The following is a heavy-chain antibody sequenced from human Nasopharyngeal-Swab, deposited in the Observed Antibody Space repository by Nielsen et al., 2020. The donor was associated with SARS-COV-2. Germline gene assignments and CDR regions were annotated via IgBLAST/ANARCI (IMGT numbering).Heavy chain of an antibody. Sequence: ETLSLTCAASGFSVSGNTYMSWVRQAPGKGLEWVSTIHADGNTYYADSVKGRFTISRDNAKNSLYLQMNSLRAEDTAVYYCARLGSSSWYFDYWGQGTLVTVSS. CDR3: ARLGSSSWYFDY. D-gene: IGHD6-13*01. J-gene: IGHJ4*02. V-gene: IGHV3-53*01. CDR1: GFSVSGNTY. CDR2: IHADGNT.